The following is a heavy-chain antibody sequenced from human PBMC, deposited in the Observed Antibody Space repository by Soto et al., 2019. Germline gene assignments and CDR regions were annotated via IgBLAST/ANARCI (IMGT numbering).Heavy chain of an antibody. V-gene: IGHV3-21*06. D-gene: IGHD1-26*01. CDR3: ARDPGRLLRIGYSDD. Sequence: EVQLVESGGGLVEPGGSLRLSCAASGFTFSSYHVNWVRQAPGKGLEWVSSINPDSTYIYYADSVRGRFSISRDNAKNLVYLQMSSLRVEDTAGYFYARDPGRLLRIGYSDDCGQGTRVTVSS. CDR2: INPDSTYI. J-gene: IGHJ4*02. CDR1: GFTFSSYH.